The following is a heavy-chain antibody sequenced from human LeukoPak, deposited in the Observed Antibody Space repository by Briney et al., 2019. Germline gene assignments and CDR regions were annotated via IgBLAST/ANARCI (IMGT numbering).Heavy chain of an antibody. V-gene: IGHV4-34*01. J-gene: IGHJ3*02. CDR2: INHSGST. CDR3: ARLYVAYYGSGNSAFDI. CDR1: GLTFSPYD. Sequence: GSLRLSCAASGLTFSPYDMNWVRQAPGKGLEWIGEINHSGSTNYNPSLKSRVTISVDTSKNQFSLKLSSVTAADTAVYYCARLYVAYYGSGNSAFDIWGQGAMVTVSS. D-gene: IGHD3-10*01.